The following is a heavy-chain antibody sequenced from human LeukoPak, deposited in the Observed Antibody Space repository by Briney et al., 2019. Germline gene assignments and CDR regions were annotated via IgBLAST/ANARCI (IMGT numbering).Heavy chain of an antibody. CDR2: VYYSGST. Sequence: SQTLSLTCTVSGDSISGADYYWSWIRQPPGKGLEWIAYVYYSGSTYYNPSLKSRITISVDTSKNQFSLKLSSVTAADTAVYYCARGSSGGSLLLGYWGQGTLVTVSS. J-gene: IGHJ4*02. CDR1: GDSISGADYY. V-gene: IGHV4-30-4*01. CDR3: ARGSSGGSLLLGY. D-gene: IGHD2-15*01.